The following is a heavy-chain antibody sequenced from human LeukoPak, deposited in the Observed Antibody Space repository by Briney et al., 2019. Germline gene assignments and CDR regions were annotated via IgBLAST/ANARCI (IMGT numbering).Heavy chain of an antibody. CDR2: INHSGST. J-gene: IGHJ4*02. D-gene: IGHD1-14*01. CDR3: ARGNPEDYYFDY. Sequence: SETLSRTCAGYGGSFSGYYWSWIRQPPGKGLEWIGEINHSGSTNYNPSLKSRVTISVDTSKNQFSLKLSSVTAADTAVYYCARGNPEDYYFDYWGQGTLVTVSS. CDR1: GGSFSGYY. V-gene: IGHV4-34*01.